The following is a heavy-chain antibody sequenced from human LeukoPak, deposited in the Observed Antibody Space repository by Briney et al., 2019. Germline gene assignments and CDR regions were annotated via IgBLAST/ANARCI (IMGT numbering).Heavy chain of an antibody. CDR2: INHSGST. J-gene: IGHJ6*03. Sequence: PSETLSLTCAVYGGSFSGYYWSWIHQPPGKGLEWIGEINHSGSTNYNPSLKSRVTISVDTSKNQFSLKLSSVTAADTAVYYCARGGGSHRGSYYYYYMDVWGKGTTVTVSS. D-gene: IGHD1-26*01. V-gene: IGHV4-34*01. CDR3: ARGGGSHRGSYYYYYMDV. CDR1: GGSFSGYY.